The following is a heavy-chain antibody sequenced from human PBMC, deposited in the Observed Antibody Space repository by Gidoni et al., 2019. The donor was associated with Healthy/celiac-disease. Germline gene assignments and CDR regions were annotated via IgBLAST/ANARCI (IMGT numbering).Heavy chain of an antibody. CDR3: TTETKGMGDILFPRSYYYYYYGMDV. V-gene: IGHV3-15*01. D-gene: IGHD2-15*01. Sequence: EVQLVESGGGLVKPGGSLRLSCAASGFTFSNAWMSWVRQATGKGLEWVGRIKRKTDGGTTDYAAPVKGRFTISRDDSKNTLYLQMNSLKTEDTAVYYCTTETKGMGDILFPRSYYYYYYGMDVWGQGTTVTVS. J-gene: IGHJ6*02. CDR2: IKRKTDGGTT. CDR1: GFTFSNAW.